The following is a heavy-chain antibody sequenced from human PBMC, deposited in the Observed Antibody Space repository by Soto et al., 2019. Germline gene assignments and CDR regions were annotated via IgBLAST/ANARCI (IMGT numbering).Heavy chain of an antibody. V-gene: IGHV3-30*18. CDR2: LSYDGDKE. Sequence: QAQLEESGGNVVQPGRSLRLSCAASGFSFSDYGMHWVRQAPGKGLESVALLSYDGDKEYYADSVKGRFTISRDNSKNTVFLQMISLRPEDTAVYYCGKDLMGEQWLGVMHYWGQGTLVTVSS. D-gene: IGHD6-19*01. CDR1: GFSFSDYG. J-gene: IGHJ4*02. CDR3: GKDLMGEQWLGVMHY.